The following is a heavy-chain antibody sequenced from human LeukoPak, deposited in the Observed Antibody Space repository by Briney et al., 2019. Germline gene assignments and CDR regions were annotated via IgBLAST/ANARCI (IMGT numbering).Heavy chain of an antibody. CDR1: GFTFNNYA. V-gene: IGHV3-7*03. CDR3: ARGGGLDV. CDR2: INHNGNVN. J-gene: IGHJ6*02. Sequence: PGGSLRLSCAASGFTFNNYAMNWARQAPGKGLEWVASINHNGNVNYYVDSVKGRFTISRDNAKNSLYLQMSNLRAEDTAVCFCARGGGLDVWGQGATVTVSS. D-gene: IGHD3-16*01.